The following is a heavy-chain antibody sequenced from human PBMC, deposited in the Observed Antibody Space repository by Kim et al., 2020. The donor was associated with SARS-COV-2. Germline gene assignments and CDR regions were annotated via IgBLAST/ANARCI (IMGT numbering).Heavy chain of an antibody. Sequence: YADSVKGRFTISRDNAKNSLYLQMNSLRAEDTAVYYCARVRDNHPNWFDPWGQGTLVTVSS. CDR3: ARVRDNHPNWFDP. D-gene: IGHD1-20*01. V-gene: IGHV3-21*01. J-gene: IGHJ5*02.